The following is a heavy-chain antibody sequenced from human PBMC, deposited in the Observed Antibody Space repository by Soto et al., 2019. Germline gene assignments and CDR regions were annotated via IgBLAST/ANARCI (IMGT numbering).Heavy chain of an antibody. J-gene: IGHJ6*02. Sequence: GGSLRLSCAASGFTFSSHSMNWVRQAPGKGLEWVSYISSSGSTIYYADSVKGRFTISRDNAKNSLYLQMNSLRAEDTAVYYYAIDLFFGVVIILDYYYGMDVWGQGTTVTVSS. CDR3: AIDLFFGVVIILDYYYGMDV. CDR2: ISSSGSTI. D-gene: IGHD3-3*01. CDR1: GFTFSSHS. V-gene: IGHV3-48*04.